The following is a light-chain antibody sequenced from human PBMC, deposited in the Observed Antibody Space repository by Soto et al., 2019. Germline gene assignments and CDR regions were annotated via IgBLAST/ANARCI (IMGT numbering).Light chain of an antibody. CDR1: QGISSY. J-gene: IGKJ3*01. CDR2: GAS. CDR3: QKYNSAPFT. V-gene: IGKV1-9*01. Sequence: DIQLTQSPSFLSASVGDRVTITCRASQGISSYLAWYQQRPGEPPELLIYGASTLRPGVASRFSGSGSGTEFTLTISSLQPEDFATYYCQKYNSAPFTFGPGTKVDIK.